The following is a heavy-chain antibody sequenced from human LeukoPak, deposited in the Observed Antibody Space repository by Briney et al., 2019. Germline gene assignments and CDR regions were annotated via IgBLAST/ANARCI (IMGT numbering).Heavy chain of an antibody. CDR1: GFIFSNYG. V-gene: IGHV3-23*01. CDR2: ISVGDYNT. CDR3: AKTGVSGTRGPSDY. J-gene: IGHJ4*02. D-gene: IGHD1-7*01. Sequence: GGSLRLSCAASGFIFSNYGMNWVRQTPGKGLEWVSTISVGDYNTYYADSVRGRFTISRDNSKNTLHLQMNSLRAEDTALYYCAKTGVSGTRGPSDYWGQGTLVTVSS.